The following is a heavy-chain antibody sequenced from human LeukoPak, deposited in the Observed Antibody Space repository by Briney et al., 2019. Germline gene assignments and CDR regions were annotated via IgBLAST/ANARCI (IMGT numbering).Heavy chain of an antibody. Sequence: GGSLRLSCAASGFTFSSYWMSWVRQAPGKGLEWVSAISGSGGTSYYADSVKGRFTISRDNSKNTLYLQINSLRAEDTALYYCAKDHLPGIVVADRDYWGQGTLVTVSS. J-gene: IGHJ4*02. CDR3: AKDHLPGIVVADRDY. D-gene: IGHD6-19*01. CDR2: ISGSGGTS. V-gene: IGHV3-23*01. CDR1: GFTFSSYW.